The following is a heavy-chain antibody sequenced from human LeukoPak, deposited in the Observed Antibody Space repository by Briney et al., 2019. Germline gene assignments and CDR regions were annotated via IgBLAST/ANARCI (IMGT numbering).Heavy chain of an antibody. CDR3: ARDLASLSGGDYGGS. CDR1: GFSVSDNY. D-gene: IGHD2-21*02. J-gene: IGHJ5*02. Sequence: GGSLRPSCAASGFSVSDNYMSWVRQAPGKGLECVSVIYSGGSIYYADSVKGRFTISRDNSKNTLYLQMNSLRVEDSAVYYCARDLASLSGGDYGGSWGQGTLVTVSS. V-gene: IGHV3-53*01. CDR2: IYSGGSI.